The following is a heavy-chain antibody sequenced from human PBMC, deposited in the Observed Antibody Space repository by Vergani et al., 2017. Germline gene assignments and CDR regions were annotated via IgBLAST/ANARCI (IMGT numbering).Heavy chain of an antibody. J-gene: IGHJ4*02. CDR2: IYYSGST. CDR3: ARGADYYDSSGYYSSFDY. D-gene: IGHD3-22*01. CDR1: GGSVSSGSYY. Sequence: QVQLQESGPGLVKPSETLSLTCTVSGGSVSSGSYYWSWIRQPPGKGLEWIGYIYYSGSTNYNPSLKSRVTISVDTSKNQFSLKLSSVTAADTAVYYCARGADYYDSSGYYSSFDYWGQGTLVTVSS. V-gene: IGHV4-61*01.